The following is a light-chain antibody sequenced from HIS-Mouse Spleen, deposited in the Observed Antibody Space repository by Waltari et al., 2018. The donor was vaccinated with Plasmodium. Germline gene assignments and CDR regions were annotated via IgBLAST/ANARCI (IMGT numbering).Light chain of an antibody. Sequence: SYELTQPPSVLVSPRQTARITCSGDAFPTPYAYWSQQKPGQAPALVIYKDSERPSGIPERFSGSSSGTTVTLTISGVQAEDEADYYCQSADSSGTYVFGTGTKVTVL. CDR1: AFPTPY. V-gene: IGLV3-25*03. CDR2: KDS. J-gene: IGLJ1*01. CDR3: QSADSSGTYV.